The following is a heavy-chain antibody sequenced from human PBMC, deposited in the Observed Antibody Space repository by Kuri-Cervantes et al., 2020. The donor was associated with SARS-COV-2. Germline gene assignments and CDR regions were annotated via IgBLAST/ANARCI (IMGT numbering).Heavy chain of an antibody. Sequence: SETLSLTCTVSGGSISSYYWSWIRQPPGKGLEWIGYIYYSGSTNYNPSLKSRVTISVDTSKNRFSLKLSSVTAADTAIYFCARGGDYFASGRGFEYWGQGDLVTVSS. D-gene: IGHD3-10*01. CDR2: IYYSGST. CDR3: ARGGDYFASGRGFEY. CDR1: GGSISSYY. V-gene: IGHV4-59*01. J-gene: IGHJ4*02.